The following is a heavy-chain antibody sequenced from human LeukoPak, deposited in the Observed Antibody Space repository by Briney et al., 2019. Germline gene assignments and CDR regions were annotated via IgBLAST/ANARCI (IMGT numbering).Heavy chain of an antibody. Sequence: ASVKVSCKVSGYTLTELSMHRVRQAPGKGLEGMGGFDPEDVETIYAQKFLGRVTMTEDTSTHTAYMEMSSLRSEDTAVYYCATVRGMITFGGVIPYYFDYWGQGNLVTVSS. V-gene: IGHV1-24*01. CDR1: GYTLTELS. D-gene: IGHD3-16*02. CDR2: FDPEDVET. CDR3: ATVRGMITFGGVIPYYFDY. J-gene: IGHJ4*02.